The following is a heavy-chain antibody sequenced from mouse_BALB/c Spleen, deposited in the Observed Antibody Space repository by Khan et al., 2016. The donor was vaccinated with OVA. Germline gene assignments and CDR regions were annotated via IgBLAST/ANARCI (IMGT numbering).Heavy chain of an antibody. Sequence: QVQLKESGAELAKPGASVKMSCKASGYTFTTYWMHWVKQRPGQGLEWIGYIDPSSDYTEYNQKFKDKATLTTDKSSRIAYMQLSSLTSEDSAVEYCARRGLFGIVAYWGQGTLVTVSA. D-gene: IGHD1-1*02. CDR2: IDPSSDYT. J-gene: IGHJ3*01. CDR1: GYTFTTYW. CDR3: ARRGLFGIVAY. V-gene: IGHV1-7*01.